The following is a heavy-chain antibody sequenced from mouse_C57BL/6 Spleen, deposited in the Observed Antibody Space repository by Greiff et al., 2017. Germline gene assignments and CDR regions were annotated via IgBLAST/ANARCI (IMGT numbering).Heavy chain of an antibody. Sequence: QVQLQQSGAELARPGASVKLSCKASGYTFTSYGISWVKQRTGQGLEWIGEIYPRSGNTYYNEKFKGKATLTADKSSSTAYMELRSLTSEDSAVYFCAREYYGSSYGYYAMDYWGQGTSVTVSS. J-gene: IGHJ4*01. CDR1: GYTFTSYG. CDR3: AREYYGSSYGYYAMDY. CDR2: IYPRSGNT. V-gene: IGHV1-81*01. D-gene: IGHD1-1*01.